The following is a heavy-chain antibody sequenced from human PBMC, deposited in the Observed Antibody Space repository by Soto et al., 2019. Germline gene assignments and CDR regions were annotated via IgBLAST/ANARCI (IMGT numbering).Heavy chain of an antibody. Sequence: QVQLVQSGAEVKKPGASVKVSCKASGYTFTSYDINWVRQATGRGLEWMGWMNPNSGNTGYAQKFQGRVTKYRNSAISPGYFELSRLRSAATAVYYCARERAAAGTGWFDPWGQGPVVTVSS. CDR2: MNPNSGNT. V-gene: IGHV1-8*01. D-gene: IGHD6-13*01. J-gene: IGHJ5*02. CDR1: GYTFTSYD. CDR3: ARERAAAGTGWFDP.